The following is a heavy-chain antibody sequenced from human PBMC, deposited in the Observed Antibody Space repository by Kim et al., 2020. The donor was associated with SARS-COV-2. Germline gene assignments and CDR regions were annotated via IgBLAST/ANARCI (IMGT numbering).Heavy chain of an antibody. J-gene: IGHJ5*02. V-gene: IGHV1-69*13. CDR2: IIPIFGTA. D-gene: IGHD1-26*01. CDR3: ARDPSPILRNLAMGDNWFDP. Sequence: ASVKVSCKASGGTFSSYAISWVRQAPGQGLEWMGGIIPIFGTANYEQKFQGRVTITADESTSTAYMELSSLRSEDTAVYYCARDPSPILRNLAMGDNWFDPWGQGTLVTVSS. CDR1: GGTFSSYA.